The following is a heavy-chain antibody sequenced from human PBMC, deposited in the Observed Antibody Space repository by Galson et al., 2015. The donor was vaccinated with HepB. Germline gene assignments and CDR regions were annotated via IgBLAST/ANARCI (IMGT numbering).Heavy chain of an antibody. CDR2: TYYRSKWYN. V-gene: IGHV6-1*01. D-gene: IGHD6-13*01. Sequence: CAISGDSVSSNSAAWNWIRQSPSRGLEWLGRTYYRSKWYNDYAVSVKSRITINPDTSKNQFSLQLNSVTPEDTAVYYCARDQLVVYFNAFDIWGQGTMVTVSS. CDR1: GDSVSSNSAA. CDR3: ARDQLVVYFNAFDI. J-gene: IGHJ3*02.